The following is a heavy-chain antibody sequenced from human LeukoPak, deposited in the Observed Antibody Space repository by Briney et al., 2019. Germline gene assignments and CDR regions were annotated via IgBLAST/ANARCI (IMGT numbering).Heavy chain of an antibody. D-gene: IGHD2-2*01. Sequence: ASVKVSCKASGYTFTSYGISWVRQAPGQGLEWMGWISAYNGNTNYAQKLQGRVTMTTDTSTSTAYMELGSLRSDDTAVYYCARGQYQLLRRDPAKYYFDYWGQGTLVTVSS. CDR3: ARGQYQLLRRDPAKYYFDY. CDR2: ISAYNGNT. J-gene: IGHJ4*02. V-gene: IGHV1-18*04. CDR1: GYTFTSYG.